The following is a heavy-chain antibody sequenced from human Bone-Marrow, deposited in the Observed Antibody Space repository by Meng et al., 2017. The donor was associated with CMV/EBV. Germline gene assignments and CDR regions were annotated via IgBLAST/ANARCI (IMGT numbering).Heavy chain of an antibody. CDR2: IYSGGHR. CDR3: ARAGSSSEAFDI. J-gene: IGHJ3*02. CDR1: EFNVTSTY. V-gene: IGHV3-53*01. D-gene: IGHD6-6*01. Sequence: ESLKISCAASEFNVTSTYINWVRQAPGKRLEWVSVIYSGGHRYYAGSVKGRFTITRDKSKNTLHLQNNGLRAEDTAMYYCARAGSSSEAFDIWGQGTMVTVSS.